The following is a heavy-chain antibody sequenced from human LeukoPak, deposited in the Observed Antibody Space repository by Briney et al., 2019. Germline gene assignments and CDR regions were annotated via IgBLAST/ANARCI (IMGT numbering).Heavy chain of an antibody. CDR1: GGSISSSSYY. CDR3: ARGPPRWSGSYYARHAFDI. V-gene: IGHV4-39*07. Sequence: SETLSLTCTVSGGSISSSSYYWGWIRQPPGKGLEWIGSIYYSGSTYYNPSLKSRVTISVDTSKNQFSLKLGSVTAADTAVYYCARGPPRWSGSYYARHAFDIWGQGTMVTVSS. CDR2: IYYSGST. D-gene: IGHD1-26*01. J-gene: IGHJ3*02.